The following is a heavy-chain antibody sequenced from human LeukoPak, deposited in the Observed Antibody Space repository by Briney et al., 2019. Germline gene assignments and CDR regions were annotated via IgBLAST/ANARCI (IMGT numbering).Heavy chain of an antibody. CDR2: ISSSGSTI. CDR1: GFTFSSYE. D-gene: IGHD2-2*01. CDR3: AREISCSSTSCYDDYYYYYGMDV. Sequence: GGSLRLSCEASGFTFSSYEMNWVRQAPGKGLEWVSYISSSGSTIYYADSVKGRFTISRDNAKNSLYLQMNSLRAEDTAVYYCAREISCSSTSCYDDYYYYYGMDVWGKGTTVTVSS. J-gene: IGHJ6*04. V-gene: IGHV3-48*03.